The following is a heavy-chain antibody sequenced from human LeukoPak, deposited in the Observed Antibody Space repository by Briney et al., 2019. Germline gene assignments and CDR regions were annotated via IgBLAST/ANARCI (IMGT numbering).Heavy chain of an antibody. V-gene: IGHV3-21*01. Sequence: GGSLRLSCAASGFTFSSYSMNWVRQAPGKGLEWVSSISSSGSYIYYADSVKGRFTISRDNAKNSLYLQMNSLRAEDTAVYYCARDQPAVAGTFDHWGQGTLVTVSS. D-gene: IGHD6-19*01. CDR3: ARDQPAVAGTFDH. CDR1: GFTFSSYS. J-gene: IGHJ4*02. CDR2: ISSSGSYI.